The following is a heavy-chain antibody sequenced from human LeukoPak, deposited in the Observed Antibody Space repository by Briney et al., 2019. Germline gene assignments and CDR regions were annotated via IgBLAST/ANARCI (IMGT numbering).Heavy chain of an antibody. D-gene: IGHD2-21*02. Sequence: SVKVSCKASGYTFTSYGISWVRQAPGQGLEWMGGIIPVFGTAKYAQNFQGRVTITADESTSTAYMELSSLRSEDTAVYYCARAYMTATRHFDYWGQGTLVTVSS. V-gene: IGHV1-69*13. CDR3: ARAYMTATRHFDY. J-gene: IGHJ4*02. CDR1: GYTFTSYG. CDR2: IIPVFGTA.